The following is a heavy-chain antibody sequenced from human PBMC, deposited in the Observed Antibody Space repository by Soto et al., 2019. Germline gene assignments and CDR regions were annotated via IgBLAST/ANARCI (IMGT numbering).Heavy chain of an antibody. CDR1: GFIFKNYW. Sequence: GGSLRLSCAASGFIFKNYWMSWVRQAPGKGLEWVANIKQDGRKEYYVDSVKGRFTISRDNAKNSLDLQMNSLRAEDTAVYYCAKDRQLGSSLYYFDYWGQGTLVTVSS. V-gene: IGHV3-7*03. CDR2: IKQDGRKE. J-gene: IGHJ4*02. D-gene: IGHD5-18*01. CDR3: AKDRQLGSSLYYFDY.